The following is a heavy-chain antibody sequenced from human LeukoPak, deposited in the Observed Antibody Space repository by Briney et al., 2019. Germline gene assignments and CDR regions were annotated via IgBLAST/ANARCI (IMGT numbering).Heavy chain of an antibody. J-gene: IGHJ6*03. V-gene: IGHV1-69*13. D-gene: IGHD6-6*01. CDR3: AREVKYSSSFYYYYMDV. CDR1: GGTFSSYA. Sequence: ASVKVSCKASGGTFSSYAISWVRQAPGQGLEWMGGIIPIFGTANYAQKFQGRVTITADESTSTAYMELSSLRSEDTAVYYCAREVKYSSSFYYYYMDVWGKGTTVTVSS. CDR2: IIPIFGTA.